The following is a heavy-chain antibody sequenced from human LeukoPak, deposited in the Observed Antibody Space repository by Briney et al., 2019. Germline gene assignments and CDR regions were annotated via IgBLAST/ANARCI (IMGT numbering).Heavy chain of an antibody. Sequence: WGSLRLSCAASGFTFSSYAMSWVRQAPGKGLEWVSAISGSGGSTYYADSVKGRFTISRDNSKNTLYLQMNSLRAEDTAVYYCAKDLRGPRWFDPWGQGTLVTVSS. CDR3: AKDLRGPRWFDP. CDR2: ISGSGGST. J-gene: IGHJ5*02. CDR1: GFTFSSYA. V-gene: IGHV3-23*01. D-gene: IGHD4-17*01.